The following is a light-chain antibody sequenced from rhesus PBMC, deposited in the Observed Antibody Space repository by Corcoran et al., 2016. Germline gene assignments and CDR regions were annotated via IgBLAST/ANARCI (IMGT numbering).Light chain of an antibody. CDR3: QQYNNSPFT. V-gene: IGKV1-74*01. Sequence: DIQMTQSPSSLSASVGDRVTITCRASENVNNYLNWYQQKPGKAPKLLIYKASTLQSGVPSRLSGSGSRTDYTFTISRLQPEDIATYYCQQYNNSPFTFGPGTKLDIE. J-gene: IGKJ3*01. CDR1: ENVNNY. CDR2: KAS.